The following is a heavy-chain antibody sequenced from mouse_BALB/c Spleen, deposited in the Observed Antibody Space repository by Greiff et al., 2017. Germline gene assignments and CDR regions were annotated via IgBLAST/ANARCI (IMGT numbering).Heavy chain of an antibody. Sequence: EVQGVESGGGLVKPGGSLKLSCAASGFTFSSYTMSWVRQTPEKRLEWVATISSGGGNTYYPDSVKGRFTISRDNAKNNLYLQMSSLRSEDTALYYCARWGDRLRYFDYWGQGTTLTVSS. V-gene: IGHV5-9*03. D-gene: IGHD3-2*02. J-gene: IGHJ2*01. CDR1: GFTFSSYT. CDR3: ARWGDRLRYFDY. CDR2: ISSGGGNT.